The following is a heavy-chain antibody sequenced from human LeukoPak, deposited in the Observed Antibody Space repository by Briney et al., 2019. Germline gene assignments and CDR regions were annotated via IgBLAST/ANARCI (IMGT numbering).Heavy chain of an antibody. CDR1: GYTFTSYG. Sequence: ASVKVSCKASGYTFTSYGISWVRQAPGQGLEWMGWISAYNGNTSYAQKLQGRVTMTTDTSTSTAYMELRSLRSDDTAVYYCARVKLETDAFDIWGQGTMVTVSS. V-gene: IGHV1-18*01. CDR2: ISAYNGNT. CDR3: ARVKLETDAFDI. J-gene: IGHJ3*02. D-gene: IGHD1-1*01.